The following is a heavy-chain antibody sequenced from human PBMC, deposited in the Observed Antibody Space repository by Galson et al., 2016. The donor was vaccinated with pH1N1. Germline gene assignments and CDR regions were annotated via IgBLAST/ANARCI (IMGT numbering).Heavy chain of an antibody. CDR2: ISWNSGSI. CDR3: VRAIASGYSY. CDR1: RFTFDDYA. D-gene: IGHD5-18*01. V-gene: IGHV3-9*01. Sequence: SLRLSCAASRFTFDDYAMHWVRQAPGKGLEWVSRISWNSGSIAYADSVKGRFTISRDNAKNSLYLQMNSLRVEDTAVYYCVRAIASGYSYWGQGTLVTVSS. J-gene: IGHJ4*02.